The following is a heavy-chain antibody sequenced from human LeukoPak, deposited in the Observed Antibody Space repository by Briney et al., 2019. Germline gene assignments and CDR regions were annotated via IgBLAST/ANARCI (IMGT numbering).Heavy chain of an antibody. Sequence: GASVKASCKASGYGFTGYFIHWVRQAPGQGLEWMGWISPNSGDTNYAREFQGRVTMTRDTSITTAYMELSGLTSDDTAVYYCARDGSARSGNNNFYYWGQGTLVTVSS. CDR3: ARDGSARSGNNNFYY. V-gene: IGHV1-2*02. CDR1: GYGFTGYF. D-gene: IGHD4-23*01. J-gene: IGHJ4*02. CDR2: ISPNSGDT.